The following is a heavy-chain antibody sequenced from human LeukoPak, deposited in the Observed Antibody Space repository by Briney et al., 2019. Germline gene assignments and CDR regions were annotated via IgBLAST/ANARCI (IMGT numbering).Heavy chain of an antibody. CDR3: AREDIIIVPPSRPFDP. CDR2: MNPNSGNT. V-gene: IGHV1-8*03. J-gene: IGHJ5*02. D-gene: IGHD2-2*01. Sequence: APVKVSCKASGYTFTNYDINWVRQATGQGLEWMGWMNPNSGNTGYAPKFQGRVTFTRDTSKSTAYMELSNLRSEDTAVYYCAREDIIIVPPSRPFDPWGQGTVVTVSS. CDR1: GYTFTNYD.